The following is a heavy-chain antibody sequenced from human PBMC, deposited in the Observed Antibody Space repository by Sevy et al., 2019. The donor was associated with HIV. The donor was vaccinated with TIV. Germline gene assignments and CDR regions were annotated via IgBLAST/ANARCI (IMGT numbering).Heavy chain of an antibody. CDR1: GYSFTGYF. J-gene: IGHJ4*02. CDR3: ARELDDFWSGYQF. CDR2: INPSSGGT. D-gene: IGHD3-3*01. Sequence: ASVKVSCKASGYSFTGYFIHWVRLAPGQGLEWMGWINPSSGGTMSAQKFHDKVTMTRDTSINTAYLELSRLRSDDTAVYYCARELDDFWSGYQFWGQGTLVTVSS. V-gene: IGHV1-2*02.